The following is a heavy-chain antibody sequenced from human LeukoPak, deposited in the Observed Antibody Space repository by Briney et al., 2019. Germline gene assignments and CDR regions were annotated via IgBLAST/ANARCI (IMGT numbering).Heavy chain of an antibody. CDR3: ARDETYDYESNGYLDF. Sequence: GGSLRLSCAASGFTFSSFAITWVRQAPGKGLEWVANIRHDGSETYYVDSLRGRFTISRDNAKNLVYLQMSSLRAEDTAIYYCARDETYDYESNGYLDFWGQGTVVTVSS. CDR1: GFTFSSFA. J-gene: IGHJ4*02. CDR2: IRHDGSET. V-gene: IGHV3-7*01. D-gene: IGHD3-22*01.